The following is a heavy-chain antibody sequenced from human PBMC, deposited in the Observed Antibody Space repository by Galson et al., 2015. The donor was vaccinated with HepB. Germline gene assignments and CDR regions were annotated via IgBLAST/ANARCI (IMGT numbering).Heavy chain of an antibody. CDR2: IIPIFNIT. CDR1: GGTFSSFA. D-gene: IGHD6-25*01. Sequence: SVKVSCKASGGTFSSFAIHWVRQAPGQGLEWMGRIIPIFNITNYPQRFQGRVTLAADEPTNTVYMELSSLRSDDTAVYYCARPNAAASASYDYWGQGTLVTVSS. CDR3: ARPNAAASASYDY. J-gene: IGHJ4*02. V-gene: IGHV1-69*13.